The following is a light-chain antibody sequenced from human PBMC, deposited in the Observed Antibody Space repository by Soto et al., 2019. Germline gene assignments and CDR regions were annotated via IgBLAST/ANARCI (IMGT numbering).Light chain of an antibody. CDR2: GAS. J-gene: IGKJ4*01. CDR1: QSVSSNS. V-gene: IGKV3-20*01. Sequence: IVLTQSPGTLSLSPGERATLSCRASQSVSSNSLAWYQQKFGQTPRLLIYGASSRATGIPDRFSGSGSGTDFIRTISRLESEDFAVYFCQQYGSSPLTFGGGTKVDIK. CDR3: QQYGSSPLT.